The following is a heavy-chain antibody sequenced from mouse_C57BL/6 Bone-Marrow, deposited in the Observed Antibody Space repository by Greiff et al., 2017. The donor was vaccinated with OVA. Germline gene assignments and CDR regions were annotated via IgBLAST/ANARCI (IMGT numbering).Heavy chain of an antibody. V-gene: IGHV6-6*01. Sequence: EVQLVESGGGLVQPGGSMKLSCAASGFTFSDAWMDWVRQSPEKGLEWVAEISNKANNHATYYAESVKGRFTISRADSKSCVYLQMNSLRAEDTGVYYCTNYGSSYDWYFDVWGTGTTVTVSS. CDR1: GFTFSDAW. J-gene: IGHJ1*03. CDR2: ISNKANNHAT. CDR3: TNYGSSYDWYFDV. D-gene: IGHD1-1*01.